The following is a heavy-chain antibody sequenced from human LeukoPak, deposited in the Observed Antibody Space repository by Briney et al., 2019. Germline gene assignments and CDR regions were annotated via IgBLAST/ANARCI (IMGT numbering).Heavy chain of an antibody. J-gene: IGHJ3*02. Sequence: SETLSLTCTVSGGSVSSGSSYWSWIRQPPGKGLEWIGYIYYSGNTNYNPSLRSRVAISVDTSKSQFSLKLSSVTAADTAVYYCALGSIVGATDAFDIWGQGTMVTVSS. CDR1: GGSVSSGSSY. CDR3: ALGSIVGATDAFDI. V-gene: IGHV4-61*01. CDR2: IYYSGNT. D-gene: IGHD1-26*01.